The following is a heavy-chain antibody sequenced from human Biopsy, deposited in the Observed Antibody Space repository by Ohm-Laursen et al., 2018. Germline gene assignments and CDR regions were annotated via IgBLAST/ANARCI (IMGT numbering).Heavy chain of an antibody. Sequence: SSVKVSCKSSGDTFTTSAISWVRQVPGQGLDWMGRIIPILGTVDYGQNFQGRATIRADTSTTFLELTSLRYDDTAVYYCASGNIGGVGLDVWGLGTTVTVSS. CDR3: ASGNIGGVGLDV. CDR1: GDTFTTSA. CDR2: IIPILGTV. D-gene: IGHD3-10*01. V-gene: IGHV1-69*04. J-gene: IGHJ6*02.